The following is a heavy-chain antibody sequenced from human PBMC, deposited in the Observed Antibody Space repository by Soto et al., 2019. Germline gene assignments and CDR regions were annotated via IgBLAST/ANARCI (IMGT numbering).Heavy chain of an antibody. D-gene: IGHD2-15*01. CDR3: ARDGGCSGGSCYGWFDP. Sequence: SETLSLTCTVSGGSISSGGYYWSWIRQHPGKGLEWIGYIYYSGSTYYNPSLKSRVTISVDTSKNQFSLKLSSVTAADTAVYYCARDGGCSGGSCYGWFDPWGQGTLVTVSS. V-gene: IGHV4-31*03. CDR1: GGSISSGGYY. CDR2: IYYSGST. J-gene: IGHJ5*02.